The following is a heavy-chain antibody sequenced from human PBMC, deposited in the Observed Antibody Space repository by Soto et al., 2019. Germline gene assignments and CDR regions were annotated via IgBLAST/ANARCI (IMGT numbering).Heavy chain of an antibody. CDR2: IKSKTDGGTT. CDR3: TPLAYCGGDCPFGIDP. Sequence: GGSLRLSCAASGFTFSNAWMSWVRQAPGKGLEWVGRIKSKTDGGTTDYAAPVKGRFTISRDDSKNTLYLQMNSLKTEDTAVYYCTPLAYCGGDCPFGIDPWGQGTLVTVSS. V-gene: IGHV3-15*01. J-gene: IGHJ5*02. CDR1: GFTFSNAW. D-gene: IGHD2-21*01.